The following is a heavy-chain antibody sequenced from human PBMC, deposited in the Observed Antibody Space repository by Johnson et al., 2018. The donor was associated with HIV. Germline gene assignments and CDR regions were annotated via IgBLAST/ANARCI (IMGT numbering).Heavy chain of an antibody. V-gene: IGHV3-15*01. CDR2: IKSKTDGGTT. D-gene: IGHD5-18*01. J-gene: IGHJ3*02. CDR3: TNPDTAMATGAFDI. CDR1: GFIFNDYY. Sequence: VQLVESGGGLVKAGGSLRLSCAASGFIFNDYYMSWIRQAPGKGLEWVGRIKSKTDGGTTDYAAPVKGRFTISRDDSKNTLYLQMNSLKTEDTAVYYCTNPDTAMATGAFDIWGQGTMVTVSS.